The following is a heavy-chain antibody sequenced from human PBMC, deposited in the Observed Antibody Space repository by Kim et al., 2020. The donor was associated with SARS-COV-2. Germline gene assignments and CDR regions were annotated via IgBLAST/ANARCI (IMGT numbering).Heavy chain of an antibody. D-gene: IGHD6-19*01. CDR2: ISIAGDT. CDR3: ARGPSDSSCLTGVDY. CDR1: GFTFSSYD. Sequence: WGSLRLSCAGSGFTFSSYDMHWVRQAAGKSLEWVSVISIAGDTYYSGSVKGRFTISRENAKNSLYLQMNSLRAGDTAVFYCARGPSDSSCLTGVDYWGQG. V-gene: IGHV3-13*04. J-gene: IGHJ4*02.